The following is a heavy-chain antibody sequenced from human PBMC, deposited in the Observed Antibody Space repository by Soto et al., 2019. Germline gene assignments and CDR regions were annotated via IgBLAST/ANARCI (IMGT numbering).Heavy chain of an antibody. CDR3: ARDRGSYALDY. D-gene: IGHD1-26*01. V-gene: IGHV1-18*01. CDR1: GYTFTSYG. CDR2: ISANNGNT. J-gene: IGHJ4*02. Sequence: QVQLVQSGAEVKKPGASVKVSCKASGYTFTSYGISWVRQAPGQGLEWMGWISANNGNTNYAQKLQVRVTMTTDTPTSTAYMELRSLRSHDTAGYYCARDRGSYALDYWGQGTLVTVSS.